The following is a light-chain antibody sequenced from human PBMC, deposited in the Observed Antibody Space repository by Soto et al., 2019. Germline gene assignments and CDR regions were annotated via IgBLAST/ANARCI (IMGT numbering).Light chain of an antibody. CDR1: SSDVGGYNY. CDR2: EDS. CDR3: SSYTSSSTYV. J-gene: IGLJ1*01. V-gene: IGLV2-14*01. Sequence: QSALTQPASVSGSPGQSITISCTGTSSDVGGYNYVSWYQQHPGKAPKLMIYEDSNRPSGVSNRFSGSKSGNTASLTISGVQAEDEADYYCSSYTSSSTYVFGTGTKLTVL.